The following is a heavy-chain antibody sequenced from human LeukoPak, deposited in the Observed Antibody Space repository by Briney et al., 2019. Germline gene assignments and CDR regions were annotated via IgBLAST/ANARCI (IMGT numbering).Heavy chain of an antibody. CDR3: ARVPHIAAVP. CDR2: ISSSGSTV. CDR1: GFTFSSYE. V-gene: IGHV3-48*03. Sequence: GGSLRLSCAASGFTFSSYEMNWVRQAPGKGLEWVSYISSSGSTVYYADSVKGRFTISRDNAKNSLYLQMNSLRAEDTAVYYCARVPHIAAVPWGQGTLVTVSS. J-gene: IGHJ4*02. D-gene: IGHD6-13*01.